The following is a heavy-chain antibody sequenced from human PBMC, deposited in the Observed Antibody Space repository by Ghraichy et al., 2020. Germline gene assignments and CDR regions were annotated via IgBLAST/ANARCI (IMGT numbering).Heavy chain of an antibody. CDR1: GFTFSSYA. V-gene: IGHV3-23*01. D-gene: IGHD1-26*01. CDR3: AKDIVGASTYSDY. Sequence: GSLRLSCAASGFTFSSYAMSWVRQAPGKGLEWVSATSGSGGSTYYADSVKGRFTISRDNSNHTLYLQMNSLRAEDTAVYYCAKDIVGASTYSDYWGQGTLVTVSS. J-gene: IGHJ4*02. CDR2: TSGSGGST.